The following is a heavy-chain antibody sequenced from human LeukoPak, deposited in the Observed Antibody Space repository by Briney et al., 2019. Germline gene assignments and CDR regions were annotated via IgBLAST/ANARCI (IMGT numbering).Heavy chain of an antibody. CDR3: TTEDTAMADDAFDI. D-gene: IGHD5-18*01. CDR1: GFTFSNAW. Sequence: GGSLRLSCAASGFTFSNAWMSWVRQAPGKGLEWVGRIKSKTDGGTTDYAAPVKGRFTISRDDSKNTLYLQMNSLKTEDTAVYYCTTEDTAMADDAFDIWGQGTMVTVSS. CDR2: IKSKTDGGTT. J-gene: IGHJ3*02. V-gene: IGHV3-15*01.